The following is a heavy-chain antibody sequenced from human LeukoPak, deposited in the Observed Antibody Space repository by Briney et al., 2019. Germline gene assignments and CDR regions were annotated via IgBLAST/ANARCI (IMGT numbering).Heavy chain of an antibody. CDR2: IKNDGTVK. J-gene: IGHJ4*02. Sequence: GGSLRLSCAASGFTFSSYGMHWVRQAPGKGLEWVANIKNDGTVKNYVDPVKGRFTISRDNAKNSLYLQMNSLRAEDTAVYYCARMSGVWGSYRLFDYWGQGTLVTVSS. D-gene: IGHD3-16*02. CDR3: ARMSGVWGSYRLFDY. CDR1: GFTFSSYG. V-gene: IGHV3-7*01.